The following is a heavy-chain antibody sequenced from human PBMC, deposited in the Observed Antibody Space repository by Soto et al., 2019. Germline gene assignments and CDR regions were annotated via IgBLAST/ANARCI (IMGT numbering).Heavy chain of an antibody. V-gene: IGHV1-18*04. Sequence: QVQLVQSGGEEKKPRASVKVSCKASGYDFIGHGISWVRQARGQGLEWMGWINSYNGDTKYARKYQDRITLTKDKSTRTVYMELTSLRSDDTAVYYCARDQWLKVPAVVGDKFDSWGQGTLVTVSS. CDR3: ARDQWLKVPAVVGDKFDS. CDR2: INSYNGDT. J-gene: IGHJ5*01. D-gene: IGHD6-19*01. CDR1: GYDFIGHG.